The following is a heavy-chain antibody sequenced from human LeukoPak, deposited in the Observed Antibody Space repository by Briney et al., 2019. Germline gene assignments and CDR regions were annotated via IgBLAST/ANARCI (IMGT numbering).Heavy chain of an antibody. CDR2: ITNSGSTK. D-gene: IGHD2-21*02. CDR1: GFIFSSYE. J-gene: IGHJ6*03. CDR3: ARVRGDSYYYYYMDV. Sequence: GGSLRLSCVASGFIFSSYEMIWVRQAPGKGLEWVSFITNSGSTKYYADSVKGRVTISRDNVKNSLDLQMNGLSAEDTAVYYCARVRGDSYYYYYMDVWGKGTTVTVSS. V-gene: IGHV3-48*03.